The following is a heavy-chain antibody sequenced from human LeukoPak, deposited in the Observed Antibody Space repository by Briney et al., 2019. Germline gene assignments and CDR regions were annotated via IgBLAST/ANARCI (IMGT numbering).Heavy chain of an antibody. CDR2: MSPNSGDT. D-gene: IGHD7-27*01. V-gene: IGHV1-8*01. J-gene: IGHJ4*02. CDR3: ARGPPNWGYDY. Sequence: GASVKVSCKASGYTFTSYDFNWVRQATGQRPEWMGWMSPNSGDTGYAQKFQDRVTVTRNTSISTAYMKLSSLRSDDTAVYYCARGPPNWGYDYWGPGTLVTVSS. CDR1: GYTFTSYD.